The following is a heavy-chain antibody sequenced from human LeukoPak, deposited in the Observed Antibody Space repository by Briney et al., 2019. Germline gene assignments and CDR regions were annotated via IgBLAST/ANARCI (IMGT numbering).Heavy chain of an antibody. V-gene: IGHV4-61*02. D-gene: IGHD3-10*01. J-gene: IGHJ3*02. CDR1: GGSISSGSYY. CDR2: IYTSGST. CDR3: ARPYYYGSGNDAFDI. Sequence: SETLSLTCTVSGGSISSGSYYWSWIRQPAGKGLEWIGRIYTSGSTNYNPSLKSRVTISVDTSKNQFSLKLSSVTAADTAVYYCARPYYYGSGNDAFDIWGQGTMVTVSS.